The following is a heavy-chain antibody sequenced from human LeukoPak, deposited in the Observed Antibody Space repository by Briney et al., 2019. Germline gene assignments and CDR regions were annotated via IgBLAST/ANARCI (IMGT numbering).Heavy chain of an antibody. Sequence: TSGGYSWNWIRQPPGKGLEWVSGISWNSGSIGYADSVKGRFTISRDNAKNSLYLQMNSLRAEDTALYYCAKGCSGGSCPPGYWGQGTLVTVSS. CDR2: ISWNSGSI. J-gene: IGHJ4*02. D-gene: IGHD2-15*01. V-gene: IGHV3-9*01. CDR3: AKGCSGGSCPPGY. CDR1: TSGGYS.